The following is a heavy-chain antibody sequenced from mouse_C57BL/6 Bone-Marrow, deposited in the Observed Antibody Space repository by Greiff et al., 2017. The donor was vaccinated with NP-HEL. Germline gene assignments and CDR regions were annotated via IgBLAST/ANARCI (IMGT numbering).Heavy chain of an antibody. Sequence: EVQLQQSGPELVKPGASVKISCKASGYSFTDYNMNWVKQRPEQGLEWIGWIDPENGDTEYASKFQGKATITADTSSNTAYLQLSSLTSEDTAVYYCTTLMVIGEDWFAYWGQGTLVTVSA. CDR3: TTLMVIGEDWFAY. D-gene: IGHD2-2*01. CDR2: IDPENGDT. V-gene: IGHV14-4*01. J-gene: IGHJ3*01. CDR1: GYSFTDYN.